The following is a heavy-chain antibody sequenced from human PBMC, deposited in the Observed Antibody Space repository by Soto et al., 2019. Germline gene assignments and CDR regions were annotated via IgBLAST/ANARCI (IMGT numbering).Heavy chain of an antibody. V-gene: IGHV3-74*01. J-gene: IGHJ4*02. CDR3: VRYSRSVGGSYRPDY. CDR2: INSDGSIT. CDR1: GFHFRLYW. D-gene: IGHD3-16*02. Sequence: GYLRLSCEASGFHFRLYWMHWVRHVPEKGLVWVSRINSDGSITNYADAVKGRFTISRDNVKNTLYLQMNSLRAEDTAVYYCVRYSRSVGGSYRPDYWGQGTLVTVSS.